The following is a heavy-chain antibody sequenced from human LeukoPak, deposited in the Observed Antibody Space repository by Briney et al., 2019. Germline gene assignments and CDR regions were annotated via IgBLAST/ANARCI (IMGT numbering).Heavy chain of an antibody. J-gene: IGHJ4*02. Sequence: SETLSLTCAVSGYSISSGYYWGWIRQPPGKGLEWIGSIYHSGSTYYNPPLKSRVTISVDTSKNQFSLKLSSVTAADTAVYYCALGYYDFWSGYYTFDYWGQGTLVTISS. CDR2: IYHSGST. D-gene: IGHD3-3*01. CDR1: GYSISSGYY. CDR3: ALGYYDFWSGYYTFDY. V-gene: IGHV4-38-2*01.